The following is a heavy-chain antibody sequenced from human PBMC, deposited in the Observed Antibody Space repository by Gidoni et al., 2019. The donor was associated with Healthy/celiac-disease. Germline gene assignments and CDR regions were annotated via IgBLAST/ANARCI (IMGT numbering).Heavy chain of an antibody. CDR1: GFTFSSYS. CDR2: ISSSSSYI. V-gene: IGHV3-21*01. J-gene: IGHJ4*02. CDR3: ARDAALEVVVPEGVHFDY. D-gene: IGHD2-2*01. Sequence: AASGFTFSSYSMNWVRQAPGKGLEWVSSISSSSSYIYYADSVKGRFTISRDNAKNSLYLQMNSLRAEDTAVYYCARDAALEVVVPEGVHFDYWGQGTLVTVSS.